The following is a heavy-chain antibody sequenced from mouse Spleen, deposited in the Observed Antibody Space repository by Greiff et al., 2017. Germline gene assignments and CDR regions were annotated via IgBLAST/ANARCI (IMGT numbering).Heavy chain of an antibody. V-gene: IGHV1-55*01. J-gene: IGHJ2*01. D-gene: IGHD2-1*01. CDR1: GYNFTSYW. Sequence: QVQLQQPGAELVKPGTSVKLSCKASGYNFTSYWINWVKRRPGQGLEWIGDIYPGSGSTNYNEKFKSKATLTVDTSSSTAYMQLSSLASEDSALYYCARYGNPKYYFDYWGQGTTLTVSS. CDR3: ARYGNPKYYFDY. CDR2: IYPGSGST.